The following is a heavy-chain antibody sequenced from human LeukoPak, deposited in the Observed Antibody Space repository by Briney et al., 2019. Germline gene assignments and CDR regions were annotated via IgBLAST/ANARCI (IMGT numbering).Heavy chain of an antibody. Sequence: PGGSLRLSGAASGFTFSSYGMNWVRQAPGKGLEWISYISSGSSTIYYADSVKGRFTISRDNAKNSLCLQMNSLRGEDTAVYHCAGWTRGGGIAPYYPGLDVWGQGTTVTVPS. CDR2: ISSGSSTI. D-gene: IGHD3-16*02. CDR3: AGWTRGGGIAPYYPGLDV. J-gene: IGHJ6*02. V-gene: IGHV3-48*04. CDR1: GFTFSSYG.